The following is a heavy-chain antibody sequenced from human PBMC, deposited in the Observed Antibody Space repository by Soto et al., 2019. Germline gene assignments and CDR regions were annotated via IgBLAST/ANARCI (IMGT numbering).Heavy chain of an antibody. CDR3: AKEILGRYFED. Sequence: EVQLLESGGGLVQPGGSLRLSCAASGFTFSVYAMTWVRQTPGKGLEWVSVIRGSGSTSYYADSVRGRFTISRDNSKNTLHLQMNSLSAEDTAVYYCAKEILGRYFEDWGQGTLVTVSS. D-gene: IGHD3-10*01. CDR1: GFTFSVYA. J-gene: IGHJ4*02. CDR2: IRGSGSTS. V-gene: IGHV3-23*01.